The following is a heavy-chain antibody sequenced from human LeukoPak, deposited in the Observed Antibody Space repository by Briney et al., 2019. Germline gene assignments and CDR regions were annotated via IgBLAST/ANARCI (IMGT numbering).Heavy chain of an antibody. D-gene: IGHD3-3*02. V-gene: IGHV3-30*03. CDR1: GFTFSSYG. CDR2: ISYDGSNK. CDR3: ISPSMDY. Sequence: PGGSLRLSCAASGFTFSSYGMHWVRQAPGKGLEWVAVISYDGSNKYYADSVKGRFTISRDNSKNTLYLQMNSLRAEDTAVYYCISPSMDYWGQGTLVTVSS. J-gene: IGHJ4*02.